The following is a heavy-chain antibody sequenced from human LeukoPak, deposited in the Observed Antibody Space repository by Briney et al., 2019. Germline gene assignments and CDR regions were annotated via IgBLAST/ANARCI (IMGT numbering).Heavy chain of an antibody. CDR1: GYTFTGYY. V-gene: IGHV1-2*02. CDR2: INPSSGGT. Sequence: ASVKVSCKASGYTFTGYYMHWVRQAPGQGLEWMGWINPSSGGTNYAQKFQGRVTMTRDTSISTAYMELSRLRSDDTAVYYCARVGYYYGSGSYNLGMDVWGQGTTVTVSS. J-gene: IGHJ6*02. D-gene: IGHD3-10*01. CDR3: ARVGYYYGSGSYNLGMDV.